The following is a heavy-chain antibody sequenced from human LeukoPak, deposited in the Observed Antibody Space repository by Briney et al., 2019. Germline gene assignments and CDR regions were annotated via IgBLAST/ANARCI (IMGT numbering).Heavy chain of an antibody. CDR2: IYRDGST. V-gene: IGHV3-66*01. CDR3: ARDQRPFNSTRNYYYYYYMDV. Sequence: GGSLRLSCAASGFTVSCNYMSWVRQAPGKGLEWVSVIYRDGSTYHADSVKGRFTISRDNSKNTLYLQMNSLRAEDTAVYFCARDQRPFNSTRNYYYYYYMDVWGIGTTVTISS. CDR1: GFTVSCNY. D-gene: IGHD3-3*02. J-gene: IGHJ6*03.